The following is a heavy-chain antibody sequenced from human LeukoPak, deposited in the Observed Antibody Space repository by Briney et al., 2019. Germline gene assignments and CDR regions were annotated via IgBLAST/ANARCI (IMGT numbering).Heavy chain of an antibody. J-gene: IGHJ4*02. V-gene: IGHV4-38-2*02. CDR2: IYYSGST. CDR1: GYSISSGYY. D-gene: IGHD1-26*01. CDR3: ARVRIVEWELPPEGYYFDY. Sequence: PSETLSLTCTVSGYSISSGYYWGWIRQPPGKGLEWIGSIYYSGSTYYNPSLKSRVTISVDTSKNQFSLKLSSVTAAGTAVYYCARVRIVEWELPPEGYYFDYWGQGTLVTVSS.